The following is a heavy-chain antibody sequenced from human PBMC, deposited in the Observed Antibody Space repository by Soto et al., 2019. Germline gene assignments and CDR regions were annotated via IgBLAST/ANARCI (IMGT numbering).Heavy chain of an antibody. J-gene: IGHJ4*02. V-gene: IGHV3-23*01. CDR1: GFTVSSYA. Sequence: GGSLRLSCAASGFTVSSYAMSWVRQAPGKGLEWVSAISGSGGSTYYADSVKGRFTISRDNSKNTLYLQMNSLRAEDTAVYYCAKDTPDYYDSSGYFDYWGQGTLVTVSS. D-gene: IGHD3-22*01. CDR3: AKDTPDYYDSSGYFDY. CDR2: ISGSGGST.